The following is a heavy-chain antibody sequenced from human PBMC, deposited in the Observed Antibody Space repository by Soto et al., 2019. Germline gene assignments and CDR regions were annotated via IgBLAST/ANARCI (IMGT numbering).Heavy chain of an antibody. CDR2: INQDGSEK. Sequence: EVQLVESGGGLVQPGGSLRLSCAASGFTFSSYWMSWVRQAPGKGLEWVANINQDGSEKYYVDSVKGRFTISRDNAKNSLFLQMNNLRAEDTAVYYCAREGYISGWNLGYYYYCRDGLGEGTTVTVSS. D-gene: IGHD6-19*01. CDR1: GFTFSSYW. V-gene: IGHV3-7*01. CDR3: AREGYISGWNLGYYYYCRDG. J-gene: IGHJ6*03.